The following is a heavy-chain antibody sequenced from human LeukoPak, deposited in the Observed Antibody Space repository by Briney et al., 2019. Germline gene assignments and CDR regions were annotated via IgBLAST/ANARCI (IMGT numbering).Heavy chain of an antibody. Sequence: GGSLRLSCVTSGFTFSSYSMNWVRQAPGKGLEWVSSISRSSSYIYYADSVNGRFTISRDNAKNSLFLQMNSLRAEDTAVYYCARDTWDSSSWYLVDYWGQGTLVTVSS. D-gene: IGHD6-13*01. CDR2: ISRSSSYI. CDR3: ARDTWDSSSWYLVDY. V-gene: IGHV3-21*01. CDR1: GFTFSSYS. J-gene: IGHJ4*02.